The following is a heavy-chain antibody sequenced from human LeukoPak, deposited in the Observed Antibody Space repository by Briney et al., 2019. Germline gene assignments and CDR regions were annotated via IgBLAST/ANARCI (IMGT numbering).Heavy chain of an antibody. D-gene: IGHD5-18*01. V-gene: IGHV4-4*02. CDR3: ARGAGGYSYGYSDY. CDR2: IYHSGST. CDR1: GGSISSSNW. J-gene: IGHJ4*02. Sequence: SGTLSLTCAVSGGSISSSNWWSWVRQPPGKGLEWIGEIYHSGSTNYNPSLKSRVTISVDKSKNQFSLKLSSATAADTAVYYCARGAGGYSYGYSDYWGQGTLVTVSS.